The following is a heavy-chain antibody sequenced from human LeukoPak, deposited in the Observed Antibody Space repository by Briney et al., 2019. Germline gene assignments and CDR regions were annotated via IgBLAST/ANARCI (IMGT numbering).Heavy chain of an antibody. CDR3: ARGIPNWGSEVDYFDF. CDR2: IYTSGST. Sequence: PSETLSLTCTVSGGSISSYYWSWIRQPAGKGLEWIGRIYTSGSTNYNPSLKSRVTISVDKSKNQFSLKLSSVTAAGTAVYYCARGIPNWGSEVDYFDFWGQGTLVTVSS. CDR1: GGSISSYY. D-gene: IGHD7-27*01. V-gene: IGHV4-4*07. J-gene: IGHJ4*02.